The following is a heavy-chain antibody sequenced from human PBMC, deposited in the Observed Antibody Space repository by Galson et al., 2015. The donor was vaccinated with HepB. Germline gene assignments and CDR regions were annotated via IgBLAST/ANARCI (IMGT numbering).Heavy chain of an antibody. Sequence: SLRLSCAASGFTFSSYWMSWVRQAPGKGLEWVANIKQDGSEKYYVDSVKGRFTISRDNAKNSLYLQMNSLRAEDTAVYYCARVGGISPEIQLRNYYYYGMDVWGQGTTVTVSS. CDR1: GFTFSSYW. D-gene: IGHD5-18*01. CDR2: IKQDGSEK. V-gene: IGHV3-7*03. CDR3: ARVGGISPEIQLRNYYYYGMDV. J-gene: IGHJ6*02.